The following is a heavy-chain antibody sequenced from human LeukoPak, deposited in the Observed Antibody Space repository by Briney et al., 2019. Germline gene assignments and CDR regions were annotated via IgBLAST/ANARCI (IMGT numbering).Heavy chain of an antibody. Sequence: SETLSLTCTVSGGSFSTYYWSWIRQPPGKGLEWIGYIYYSGSTNYNPSLQSRVTISVDTSKNQFSLRLSSVTAADTAMYYCAKGAGGFSYYNWFDPWGQGTLVTVSS. J-gene: IGHJ5*02. CDR2: IYYSGST. CDR3: AKGAGGFSYYNWFDP. CDR1: GGSFSTYY. D-gene: IGHD5-18*01. V-gene: IGHV4-59*01.